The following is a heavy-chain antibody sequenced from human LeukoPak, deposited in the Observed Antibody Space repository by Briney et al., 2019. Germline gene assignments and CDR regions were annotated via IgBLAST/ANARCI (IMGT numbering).Heavy chain of an antibody. V-gene: IGHV3-23*01. D-gene: IGHD6-19*01. J-gene: IGHJ4*02. CDR3: ANLAVAGTNS. Sequence: PGGSLRLSCAASGFTFSSYAMSWVRQAPGKGLEWVSGISGSGDNTYYADSVKGRFTISRDNSKNTLYLQMNSLRAEDTAVYYCANLAVAGTNSGGQETLVTVSS. CDR1: GFTFSSYA. CDR2: ISGSGDNT.